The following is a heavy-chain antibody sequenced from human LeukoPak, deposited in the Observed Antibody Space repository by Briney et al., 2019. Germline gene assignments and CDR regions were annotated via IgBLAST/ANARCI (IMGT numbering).Heavy chain of an antibody. D-gene: IGHD5-18*01. CDR2: ISYDGSNK. CDR1: GFTFSSYG. CDR3: ARGYSGGE. V-gene: IGHV3-30*03. Sequence: GRSLRLSCAASGFTFSSYGMHWVRQAPGKGLEWVAVISYDGSNKYYADSVRGRFTISRDNSKNTLYLQMNSLRVDDTAVYYYARGYSGGEWGQGTLVTVSS. J-gene: IGHJ4*02.